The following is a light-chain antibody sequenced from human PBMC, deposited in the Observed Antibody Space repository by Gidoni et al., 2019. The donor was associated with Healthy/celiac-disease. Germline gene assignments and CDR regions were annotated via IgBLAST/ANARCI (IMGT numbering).Light chain of an antibody. J-gene: IGKJ2*01. CDR3: QQYYSTPYT. Sequence: DIVMTQSPDSLAVSLGERATINCKSSQGVLYSSNNKNYLAWYQQKPGQPPKLRIYWASTRESGVPDRFSGSGSGTDFTLTISSLQAEDVAVYYCQQYYSTPYTFGQGTKLEIK. CDR1: QGVLYSSNNKNY. CDR2: WAS. V-gene: IGKV4-1*01.